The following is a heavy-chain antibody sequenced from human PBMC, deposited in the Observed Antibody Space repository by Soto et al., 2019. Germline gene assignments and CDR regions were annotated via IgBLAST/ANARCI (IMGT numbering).Heavy chain of an antibody. J-gene: IGHJ3*02. Sequence: QVQLQESGPGLVKPSETLSLTCTASGGSISSYYWSWIRQPPGKGLEWIGYIYYSGSTNYNPSLKSRVTISVDTSKNQFSLKLSSVTAADTAVYYCARDGSSRGVGAFDIWGQGTMVTVSS. CDR2: IYYSGST. D-gene: IGHD3-10*01. CDR3: ARDGSSRGVGAFDI. V-gene: IGHV4-59*01. CDR1: GGSISSYY.